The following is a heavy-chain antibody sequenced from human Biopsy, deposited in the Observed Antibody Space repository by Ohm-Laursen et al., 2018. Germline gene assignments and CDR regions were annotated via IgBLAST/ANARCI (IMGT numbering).Heavy chain of an antibody. CDR1: GGSFSGYY. CDR3: ARGRLRAVARFDY. V-gene: IGHV4-34*01. Sequence: SETLSLTCAVYGGSFSGYYWSWIRQPPGKGLEWIGEINHSGSTNYNPSLKSRVTISVDTSKNQFSLKLSSVTAADTAVYYCARGRLRAVARFDYWAREPWSPSPQ. D-gene: IGHD6-19*01. CDR2: INHSGST. J-gene: IGHJ4*02.